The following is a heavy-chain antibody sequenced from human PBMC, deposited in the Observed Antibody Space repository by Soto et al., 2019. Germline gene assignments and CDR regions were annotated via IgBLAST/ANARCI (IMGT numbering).Heavy chain of an antibody. CDR2: ITIRTGNV. J-gene: IGHJ6*02. Sequence: GGSLRLSCEASGFTISECSMNWVRQAPGKGLEWLAYITIRTGNVLYADSVRGRFTISADNAENSVILQMNSLRDEDSAVYYCARDRIAVAGTYYYYGMDVWGQGTTVTVSS. D-gene: IGHD6-19*01. CDR1: GFTISECS. CDR3: ARDRIAVAGTYYYYGMDV. V-gene: IGHV3-48*02.